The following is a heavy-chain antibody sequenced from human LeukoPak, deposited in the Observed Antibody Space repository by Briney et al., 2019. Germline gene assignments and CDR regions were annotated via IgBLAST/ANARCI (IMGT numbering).Heavy chain of an antibody. CDR2: INSDGSST. CDR1: GFTFSSYW. Sequence: PGGSLRLSCAASGFTFSSYWMLWVRQAPGKGLVWVSRINSDGSSTNYADSVKGRFTISRDNAKNTLYLQMNSPRAEDTAAYYCARGSVGALSYFDFWGQGTLVSVSS. CDR3: ARGSVGALSYFDF. V-gene: IGHV3-74*01. J-gene: IGHJ4*02. D-gene: IGHD1-26*01.